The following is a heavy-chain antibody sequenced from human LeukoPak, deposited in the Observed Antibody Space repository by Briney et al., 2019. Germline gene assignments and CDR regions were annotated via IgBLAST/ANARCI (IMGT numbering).Heavy chain of an antibody. Sequence: PSETLSLTCTVSGGSFSGYYWSWIRQPPGNGLEWIGEINRSGSTNYNPSLKSRVTISVDPSKNQFSLKLSSVTAADTAVYYWARGGGDRDYWGQGTLVTVSS. CDR1: GGSFSGYY. D-gene: IGHD2-21*01. V-gene: IGHV4-34*01. J-gene: IGHJ4*02. CDR2: INRSGST. CDR3: ARGGGDRDY.